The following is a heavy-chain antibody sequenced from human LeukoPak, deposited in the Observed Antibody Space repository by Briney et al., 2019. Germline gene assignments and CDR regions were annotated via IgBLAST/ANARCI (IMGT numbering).Heavy chain of an antibody. Sequence: PGGSLRLSCAASGFTFSSYAMSWVRQAQGKGLEWVSAISGSGGSTYYADSVEGRFTISRDNSKNTMYLQMNSLRAEDTAVYYCLNYGMGVWGQGTTVTVSS. V-gene: IGHV3-23*01. CDR1: GFTFSSYA. J-gene: IGHJ6*02. CDR3: LNYGMGV. CDR2: ISGSGGST.